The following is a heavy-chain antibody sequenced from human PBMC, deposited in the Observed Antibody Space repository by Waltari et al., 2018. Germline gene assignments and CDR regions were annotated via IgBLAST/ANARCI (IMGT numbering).Heavy chain of an antibody. CDR3: ARGNSAYDTPGY. J-gene: IGHJ4*02. Sequence: QVQLQESGPGLVKPSETLSLTCSVSGGTISSYYWSWIRQPPGKGLEWIGHIYYKGITNYDPSLKSRVTISVDTSKNQFFLDLTSVTAADTAVYYCARGNSAYDTPGYWGQGTLVTVSS. V-gene: IGHV4-59*01. CDR2: IYYKGIT. CDR1: GGTISSYY. D-gene: IGHD5-12*01.